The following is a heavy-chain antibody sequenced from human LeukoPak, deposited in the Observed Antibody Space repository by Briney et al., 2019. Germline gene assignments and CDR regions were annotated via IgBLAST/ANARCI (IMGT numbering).Heavy chain of an antibody. CDR3: AKLHLDVVVVAATTSWFYP. D-gene: IGHD2-15*01. J-gene: IGHJ5*02. V-gene: IGHV3-23*01. CDR1: GFTFSSDA. CDR2: ICGSGGST. Sequence: GGSLRLSCAASGFTFSSDAMSWVRQARGKEVEGVSAICGSGGSTYYADSVKGRFTISRDNSKNTLYLQMNSLRAEDTAVYYCAKLHLDVVVVAATTSWFYPWGQGTLVTVSS.